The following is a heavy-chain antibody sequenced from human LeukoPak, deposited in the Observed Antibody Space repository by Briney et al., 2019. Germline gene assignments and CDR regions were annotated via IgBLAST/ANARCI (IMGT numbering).Heavy chain of an antibody. CDR2: IYTSGST. CDR1: GGSISSGSYY. CDR3: ARDASDYYDSSGYSHFDY. V-gene: IGHV4-61*02. D-gene: IGHD3-22*01. J-gene: IGHJ4*02. Sequence: SQTLSLTCTVSGGSISSGSYYWSWIPQPAGKGLEWIGRIYTSGSTNYNPSLKSRVTISVDTSKNQFSLKLSSVTAADTAVYYCARDASDYYDSSGYSHFDYWGQGTLVTVSS.